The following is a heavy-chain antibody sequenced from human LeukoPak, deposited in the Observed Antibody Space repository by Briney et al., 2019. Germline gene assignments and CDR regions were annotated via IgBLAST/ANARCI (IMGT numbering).Heavy chain of an antibody. V-gene: IGHV4-59*12. CDR1: GGSISSYC. CDR2: IYYSGST. D-gene: IGHD6-19*01. CDR3: ARGYVDSSGWSPNWFDP. J-gene: IGHJ5*02. Sequence: SETLSLTCTVSGGSISSYCWGWIRQPPGRGLEWIGYIYYSGSTNDNPSPKSRVTISVDTSKNQFSLSLSSVTAADTAVYYCARGYVDSSGWSPNWFDPWGQGTLVTVSS.